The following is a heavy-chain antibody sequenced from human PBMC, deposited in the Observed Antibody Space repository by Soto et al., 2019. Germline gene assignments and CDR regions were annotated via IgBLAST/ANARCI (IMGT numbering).Heavy chain of an antibody. Sequence: SETLSLTCTVSGGSISSGDYYWSWIRQPPGKGLEWIGYIYYSGSTYYNPSLKSRVTISVDTSKNQFSLKLSSVTAVDTAVYYCAREAKGWFNWFDPWGQGTLVTVSS. CDR2: IYYSGST. CDR1: GGSISSGDYY. V-gene: IGHV4-30-4*01. CDR3: AREAKGWFNWFDP. J-gene: IGHJ5*02. D-gene: IGHD6-19*01.